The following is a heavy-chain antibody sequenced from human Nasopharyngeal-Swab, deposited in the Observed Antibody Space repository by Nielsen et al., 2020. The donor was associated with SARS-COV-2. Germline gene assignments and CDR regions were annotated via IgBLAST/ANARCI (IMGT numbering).Heavy chain of an antibody. V-gene: IGHV4-34*01. Sequence: SETLSLTCAVYGGSFSGYYWSWIRQPPGKGLEWIGEINQSGSTNYNPSLKSRVTISVDTSKNQFSLKLSSVTAADTAVYYCARGFDYWGQGTLVTVSS. CDR3: ARGFDY. CDR2: INQSGST. J-gene: IGHJ4*02. CDR1: GGSFSGYY.